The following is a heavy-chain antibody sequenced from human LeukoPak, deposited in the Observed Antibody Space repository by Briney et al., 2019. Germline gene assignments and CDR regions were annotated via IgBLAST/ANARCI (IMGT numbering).Heavy chain of an antibody. Sequence: GGSLRLSCAASGFTFSSFAMSWVRQAPGKGLEHVSAISSNGGGTYYANSVKGRFTISRDNSKNTLYLQVGSLRVEDMGVYYCARITEGYSYGGYFDYWGQGTLVTVSS. D-gene: IGHD5-18*01. CDR1: GFTFSSFA. V-gene: IGHV3-64*01. CDR2: ISSNGGGT. J-gene: IGHJ4*02. CDR3: ARITEGYSYGGYFDY.